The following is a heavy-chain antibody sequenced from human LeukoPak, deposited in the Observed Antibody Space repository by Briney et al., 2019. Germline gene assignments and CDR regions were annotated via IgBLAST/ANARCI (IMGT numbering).Heavy chain of an antibody. CDR3: AKGREVVPAAADY. CDR2: ISGSGGST. CDR1: GFTISSYS. J-gene: IGHJ4*02. V-gene: IGHV3-23*01. D-gene: IGHD2-2*01. Sequence: GGSLRLSCVASGFTISSYSMNWVRQAPGKGLEWVSAISGSGGSTYYADSVKGRFTISRDNSKNTLYLQMNSLRAEDTAVYYCAKGREVVPAAADYWGQGTLVTVSS.